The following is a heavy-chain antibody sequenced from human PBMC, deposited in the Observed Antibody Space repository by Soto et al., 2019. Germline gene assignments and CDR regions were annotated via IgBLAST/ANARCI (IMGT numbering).Heavy chain of an antibody. CDR3: AKVGYSMPGFDS. V-gene: IGHV3-23*01. CDR2: ISVSGGST. CDR1: VFTFSSYA. D-gene: IGHD6-13*01. J-gene: IGHJ5*02. Sequence: PGGSLRLSCAASVFTFSSYAMSWVRQAPGKGLGWVSAISVSGGSTYYADSVKGRFTISRDNSKNTLYLQMNSLRAEDTAVYYCAKVGYSMPGFDSWGQGTMVTGSS.